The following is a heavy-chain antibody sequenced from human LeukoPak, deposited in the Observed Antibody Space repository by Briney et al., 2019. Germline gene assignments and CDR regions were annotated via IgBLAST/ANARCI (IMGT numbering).Heavy chain of an antibody. V-gene: IGHV3-23*01. Sequence: GGSLRLSCAASGFTFSSYAMSWVRQAPGKGLEWVSATSGSGGSTYYADSVKGRFTISRDNSKNTLYLQMNSLRAEDTAVYYCAKASVVPAATWSVYFQHWGQGTLVTVSS. J-gene: IGHJ1*01. D-gene: IGHD2-2*01. CDR1: GFTFSSYA. CDR2: TSGSGGST. CDR3: AKASVVPAATWSVYFQH.